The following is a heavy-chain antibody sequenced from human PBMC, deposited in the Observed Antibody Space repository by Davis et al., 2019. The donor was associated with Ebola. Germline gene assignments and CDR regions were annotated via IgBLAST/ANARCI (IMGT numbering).Heavy chain of an antibody. V-gene: IGHV3-11*01. J-gene: IGHJ6*02. CDR3: ARVERAYSISSLRYYYYGMDV. CDR1: GFTFSDYY. CDR2: ISSGGSTM. D-gene: IGHD6-6*01. Sequence: GESLKISCAASGFTFSDYYMSWIRQAPGKGLEWVSYISSGGSTMYYADSVKGRFTISRDNAKNSLYLQMNSLRAEDTAVYYCARVERAYSISSLRYYYYGMDVRGQGTTVTVSS.